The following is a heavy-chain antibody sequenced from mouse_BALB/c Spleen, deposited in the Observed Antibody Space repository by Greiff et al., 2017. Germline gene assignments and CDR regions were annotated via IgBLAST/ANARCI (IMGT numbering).Heavy chain of an antibody. CDR2: ISYSGST. CDR1: GYSITSDYA. CDR3: ATYGSRPYFDY. J-gene: IGHJ2*01. Sequence: EVKLVESGPGLVKPSQSLSLTCTVTGYSITSDYAWNWIRQFPGNKLEWMGYISYSGSTSYNPSLKSRISITRDTSKNQFFLQLNSVTTEDTATYYCATYGSRPYFDYWGQGTTLTVSS. V-gene: IGHV3-2*02. D-gene: IGHD1-1*01.